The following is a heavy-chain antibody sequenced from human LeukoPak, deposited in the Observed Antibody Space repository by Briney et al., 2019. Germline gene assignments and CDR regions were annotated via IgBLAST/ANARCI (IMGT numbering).Heavy chain of an antibody. D-gene: IGHD6-19*01. V-gene: IGHV3-7*01. J-gene: IGHJ4*02. CDR3: ARGGSGWYFDY. CDR1: GFTFSSYW. CDR2: IKQDGSEK. Sequence: GGPLRLSCAASGFTFSSYWMSWVRQAPGKGLEWVANIKQDGSEKYYVDSVKGRFTISRDNAKNSLYLQMNSLRAEDTAVYYCARGGSGWYFDYWGQGTLVTVSS.